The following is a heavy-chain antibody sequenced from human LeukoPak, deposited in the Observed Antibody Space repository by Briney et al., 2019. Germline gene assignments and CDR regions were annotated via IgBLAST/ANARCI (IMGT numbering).Heavy chain of an antibody. CDR2: ISSSSSTI. CDR3: ARAVTGYCSSASCYYMDV. D-gene: IGHD2-2*03. J-gene: IGHJ6*03. V-gene: IGHV3-48*01. Sequence: GGSLRLSCAASGFTFSSYSMNWVRQAPGKGLEWVSSISSSSSTIYYADSVKGRFTISRDNAKNSLYLQMNSLRAEDTAVYYCARAVTGYCSSASCYYMDVWGKGTTVTVSS. CDR1: GFTFSSYS.